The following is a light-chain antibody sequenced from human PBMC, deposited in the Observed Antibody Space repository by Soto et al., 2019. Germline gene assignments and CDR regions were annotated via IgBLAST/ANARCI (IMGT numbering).Light chain of an antibody. V-gene: IGKV3-15*01. CDR1: QSVSSN. J-gene: IGKJ5*01. Sequence: EIVMTQSPATLSVSPGEGVTLSCRASQSVSSNLAWYQQRPGQAPRLLIYGASTRATGIPARFSGSGSGTEFTLTISSLQSEDFAVYYGQQYTNWPPITFGQGTRLEI. CDR2: GAS. CDR3: QQYTNWPPIT.